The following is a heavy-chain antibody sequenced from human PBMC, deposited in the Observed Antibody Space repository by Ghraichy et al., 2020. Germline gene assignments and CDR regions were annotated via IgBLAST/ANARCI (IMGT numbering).Heavy chain of an antibody. V-gene: IGHV4-59*12. Sequence: SETLSLTCTVSGGAFANYFWSWIRQAPGKGLEWIGYIYYSGTTEYNPSLKSRVTISIDTSNTQFSLEVSSLTAADTAVYYCARGWILSTYYYGMDVWGQGTTVTVSS. D-gene: IGHD1-1*01. J-gene: IGHJ6*02. CDR3: ARGWILSTYYYGMDV. CDR1: GGAFANYF. CDR2: IYYSGTT.